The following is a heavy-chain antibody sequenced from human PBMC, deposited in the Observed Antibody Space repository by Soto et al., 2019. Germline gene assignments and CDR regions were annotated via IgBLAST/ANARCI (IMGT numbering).Heavy chain of an antibody. J-gene: IGHJ6*02. CDR1: GFTFSSYW. CDR2: INSDGSST. CDR3: ASEPERGYSYGIYYYYGMDV. D-gene: IGHD5-18*01. V-gene: IGHV3-74*01. Sequence: PEVSLRLSCAASGFTFSSYWMHWVRQAPGKGLVWVSRINSDGSSTSYADSVKGRFTISRDNAKNTLYLQMNSLRAEDTAVYYCASEPERGYSYGIYYYYGMDVWGQGTTVTVSS.